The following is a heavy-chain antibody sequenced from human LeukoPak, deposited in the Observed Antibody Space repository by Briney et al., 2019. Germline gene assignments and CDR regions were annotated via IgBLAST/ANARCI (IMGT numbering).Heavy chain of an antibody. CDR3: ARVPSTYCSSTSCYYYYYMDV. CDR2: INWNGGRT. V-gene: IGHV3-20*04. D-gene: IGHD2-2*01. CDR1: GFTVDDYG. Sequence: GGSLRLSCAASGFTVDDYGMSWVRHGPGKGVEWVSGINWNGGRTVSAPSVKGQFTLSRDNAKNSLYLQMNSLRAEDTALYYCARVPSTYCSSTSCYYYYYMDVWGKGTTVTVSS. J-gene: IGHJ6*03.